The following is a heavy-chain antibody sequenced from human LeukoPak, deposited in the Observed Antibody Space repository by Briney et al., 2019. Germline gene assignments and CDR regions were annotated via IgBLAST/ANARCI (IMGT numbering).Heavy chain of an antibody. CDR2: IYYSGST. Sequence: SETLSLTCTVSGGSISSSSYYWGWIRQPPGKGLEWIGSIYYSGSTNYNPSLKSRVTISVDTSKNQFSLKLSSVTAADTAVYYCARGVAYVWGSYRPNFDYWGQGTLVTVSS. CDR1: GGSISSSSYY. D-gene: IGHD3-16*02. V-gene: IGHV4-39*07. J-gene: IGHJ4*02. CDR3: ARGVAYVWGSYRPNFDY.